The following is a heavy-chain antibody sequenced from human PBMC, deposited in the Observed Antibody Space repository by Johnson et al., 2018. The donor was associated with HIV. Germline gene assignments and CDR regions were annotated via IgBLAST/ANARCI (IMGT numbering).Heavy chain of an antibody. CDR2: ISGSGSTI. J-gene: IGHJ3*02. V-gene: IGHV3-48*04. Sequence: EVQLAESGGGLVQPGRSLRLSCAASGFTFSSYAMSWVRQAPGKGLEWVSAISGSGSTIYYADSVKGRFTISRDNAKNSLYLQMNSLRAEDTAVYYCARDASLRFLEWFDAFDIWGQGTMVTVSS. CDR3: ARDASLRFLEWFDAFDI. D-gene: IGHD3-3*01. CDR1: GFTFSSYA.